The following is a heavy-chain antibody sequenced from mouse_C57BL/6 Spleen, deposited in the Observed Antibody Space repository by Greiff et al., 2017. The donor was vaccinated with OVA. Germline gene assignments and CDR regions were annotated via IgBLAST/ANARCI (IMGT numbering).Heavy chain of an antibody. D-gene: IGHD1-1*01. J-gene: IGHJ3*01. CDR1: GYTFTSYW. Sequence: VQLQQPGAELVKPGASVKMSCKASGYTFTSYWITWVKQRPGQGLEWIGYIYPGSGSTNYTEKFKSKATLTVDTSSSTAYMQLSSLTSEDSAVYYCARYYYGSRGFAYWGQGTLVTVSA. V-gene: IGHV1-55*01. CDR2: IYPGSGST. CDR3: ARYYYGSRGFAY.